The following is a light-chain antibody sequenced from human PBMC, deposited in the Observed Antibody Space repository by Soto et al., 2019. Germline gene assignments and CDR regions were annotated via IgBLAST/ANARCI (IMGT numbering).Light chain of an antibody. CDR1: SSDVGGYNY. Sequence: QCALTQPASVSGSPGQSITISCTGTSSDVGGYNYVSWYQQHPGKAPKLMIYEVSNRPSGVSNRFSGSKSGNTASLTISGLQAEDEADYYCSSYTSSSIDYVFGTGTKVTVL. CDR3: SSYTSSSIDYV. J-gene: IGLJ1*01. V-gene: IGLV2-14*01. CDR2: EVS.